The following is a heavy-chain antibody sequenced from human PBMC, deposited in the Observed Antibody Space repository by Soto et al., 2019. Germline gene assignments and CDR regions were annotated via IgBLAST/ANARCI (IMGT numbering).Heavy chain of an antibody. D-gene: IGHD3-10*01. Sequence: GGSLRLSCAASGFTFSSYGMHWARQAPGKGLEWVAVISYDGSNKYYADSVKGRFTISRDNSKNTLYLQMNSLRAEDTAVYFCASDGGYYYGMDVWGQGTTVTVSS. CDR3: ASDGGYYYGMDV. CDR2: ISYDGSNK. CDR1: GFTFSSYG. J-gene: IGHJ6*02. V-gene: IGHV3-30*03.